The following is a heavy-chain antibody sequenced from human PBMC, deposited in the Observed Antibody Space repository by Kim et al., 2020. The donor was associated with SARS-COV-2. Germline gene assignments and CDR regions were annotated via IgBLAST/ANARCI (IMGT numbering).Heavy chain of an antibody. CDR3: ARDQFVGSGYRSYWFDP. Sequence: QGRVTMTRDTSTSTVYMELSSLRSEDTAVYYCARDQFVGSGYRSYWFDPWGQGTLVTVSS. D-gene: IGHD5-12*01. J-gene: IGHJ5*02. V-gene: IGHV1-46*01.